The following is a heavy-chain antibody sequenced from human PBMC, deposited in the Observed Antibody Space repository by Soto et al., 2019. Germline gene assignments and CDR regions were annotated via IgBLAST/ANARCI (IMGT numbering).Heavy chain of an antibody. CDR1: GGSFSENH. V-gene: IGHV4-34*01. CDR2: IQNTGGT. J-gene: IGHJ6*02. CDR3: ARSRNLDV. D-gene: IGHD1-1*01. Sequence: QVQVQQWGAGLLKPSETLSLTCAVYGGSFSENHWSWIRQPPGKGLEWIGEIQNTGGTNYSPSLKSRVTISAYRSKNQLSLSLTSVSAADTAVYYCARSRNLDVWGQGTTVIVSS.